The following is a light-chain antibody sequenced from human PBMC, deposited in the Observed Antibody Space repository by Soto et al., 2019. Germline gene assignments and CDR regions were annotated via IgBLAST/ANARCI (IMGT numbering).Light chain of an antibody. CDR2: KIS. CDR3: MQASQFPYT. CDR1: QSPVHSDGNTY. V-gene: IGKV2-24*01. Sequence: DIVMTQTPLSSPVTLGQPASFSCRSSQSPVHSDGNTYLTWLHQRPGQPPRLLIYKISNRLSGVPARFSGSGAGTDFILKISRVEAEDVGIYYCMQASQFPYTFGQGTRLEIK. J-gene: IGKJ2*01.